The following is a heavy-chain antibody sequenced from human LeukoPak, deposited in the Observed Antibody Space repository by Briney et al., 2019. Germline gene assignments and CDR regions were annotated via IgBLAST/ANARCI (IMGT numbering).Heavy chain of an antibody. D-gene: IGHD6-19*01. CDR3: AKRSGYTTGWFFDF. Sequence: GGSLRLSCAASRFSLSSYLLSWVRQAPGTGLEWGSSISGSGDNTYYAESVKGRFTISRDNSKNTLFLQMSSLRAEGTAVLYCAKRSGYTTGWFFDFWGQGTLVTVSS. CDR2: ISGSGDNT. V-gene: IGHV3-23*01. CDR1: RFSLSSYL. J-gene: IGHJ4*02.